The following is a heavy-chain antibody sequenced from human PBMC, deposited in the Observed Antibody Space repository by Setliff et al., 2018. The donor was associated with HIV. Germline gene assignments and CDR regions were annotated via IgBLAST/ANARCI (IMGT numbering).Heavy chain of an antibody. CDR3: ARFQAWQLGRRGGYYYYMDV. Sequence: SETLSLTCTVSGGYISGYYWSWVRQPPEKRLELIGFIHYSGSSDYNPSLKSRITISVDMSRNQFSLVLSSVTAADTAVYYCARFQAWQLGRRGGYYYYMDVWGKGTTVTVSS. D-gene: IGHD1-1*01. CDR2: IHYSGSS. J-gene: IGHJ6*03. V-gene: IGHV4-59*01. CDR1: GGYISGYY.